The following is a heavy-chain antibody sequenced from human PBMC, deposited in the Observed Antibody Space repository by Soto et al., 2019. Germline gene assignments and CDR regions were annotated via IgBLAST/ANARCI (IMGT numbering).Heavy chain of an antibody. V-gene: IGHV3-33*01. CDR1: RFTLGSYG. J-gene: IGHJ4*02. CDR2: IWYDGTNK. D-gene: IGHD4-17*01. Sequence: QVQLVESGGGVVQPGRSLRLSCAASRFTLGSYGMHWVRQAPGKGLEWVAVIWYDGTNKYYTDSVKGRFTISRDNSKNRLYLQMNTLRAEDTAVYYCARDLDLYGDSCFDYWGQGTLVTVSS. CDR3: ARDLDLYGDSCFDY.